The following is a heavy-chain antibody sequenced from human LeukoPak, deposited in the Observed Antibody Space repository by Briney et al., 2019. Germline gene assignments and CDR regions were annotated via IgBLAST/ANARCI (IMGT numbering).Heavy chain of an antibody. CDR3: ARDAGLYGSGTENDFDY. CDR1: GYTLTELS. D-gene: IGHD3-10*01. V-gene: IGHV1-24*01. CDR2: FDPEDGET. J-gene: IGHJ4*02. Sequence: ASVKVSCKVSGYTLTELSMHWVRQAPGKGLEWMGGFDPEDGETIYAQKFQGRVTMTEDTSTDTAYMELNSLRAEDTAVYYCARDAGLYGSGTENDFDYWGQGTLVTVSS.